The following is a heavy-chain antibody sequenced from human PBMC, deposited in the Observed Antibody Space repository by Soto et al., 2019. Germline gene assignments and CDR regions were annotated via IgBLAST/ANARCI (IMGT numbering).Heavy chain of an antibody. Sequence: APVEVSCKASGYTFTSDDIYWVRQATGQGLEWMGWMNPNTGNSAYAQKFQGRVTVTSDTSINTVHMELNSLRSEDTAVYYCARRAETNGWNGFGADKYYFDFWGQGTLVTVSS. CDR2: MNPNTGNS. CDR3: ARRAETNGWNGFGADKYYFDF. CDR1: GYTFTSDD. D-gene: IGHD1-1*01. J-gene: IGHJ4*02. V-gene: IGHV1-8*01.